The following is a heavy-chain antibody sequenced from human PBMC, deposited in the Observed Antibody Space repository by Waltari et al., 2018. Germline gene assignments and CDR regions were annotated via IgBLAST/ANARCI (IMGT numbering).Heavy chain of an antibody. CDR3: ARDVGGEKQQLVPRFHNWFDP. J-gene: IGHJ5*02. D-gene: IGHD6-13*01. CDR1: GYTFTGYY. V-gene: IGHV1-2*04. Sequence: QVQLVQSGAEVKKPGASVKVSCKASGYTFTGYYMHWVRQAPGQGLEWMGWINPNSGGTNYAQKFQGWVTMTRDTSISTAYMELSRLRSDDTAVYYCARDVGGEKQQLVPRFHNWFDPWGQGTLVTVSS. CDR2: INPNSGGT.